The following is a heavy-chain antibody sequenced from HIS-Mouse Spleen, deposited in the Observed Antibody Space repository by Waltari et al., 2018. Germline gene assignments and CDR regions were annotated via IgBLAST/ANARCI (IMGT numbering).Heavy chain of an antibody. J-gene: IGHJ4*02. V-gene: IGHV3-30-3*01. CDR1: GFTFSSYA. D-gene: IGHD3-22*01. CDR2: ISYDGSNK. Sequence: QVQLVESGGGVVQPGRSLRLSCAASGFTFSSYAMHWVRQAPGKGLEWVAVISYDGSNKYCGDSVKGRFTLSRDNAKITLSLQMNSLRAEDTAVYYCAREVYDSSGDFDYWGQGSLVTVSS. CDR3: AREVYDSSGDFDY.